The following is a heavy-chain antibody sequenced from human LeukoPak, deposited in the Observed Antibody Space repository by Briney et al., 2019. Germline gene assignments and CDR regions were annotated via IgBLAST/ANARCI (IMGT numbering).Heavy chain of an antibody. Sequence: SETLSLTCTVSGGSISSGDYYWSWIRQPPGKGLEWIGYIYYSGSTYYNPSLKSRVTISVDTSKNQFSLKLSSVTAADTAVYYCARNYDSSGYYFPFDYWGRGTLVTVSS. CDR3: ARNYDSSGYYFPFDY. CDR2: IYYSGST. D-gene: IGHD3-22*01. CDR1: GGSISSGDYY. V-gene: IGHV4-30-4*01. J-gene: IGHJ4*02.